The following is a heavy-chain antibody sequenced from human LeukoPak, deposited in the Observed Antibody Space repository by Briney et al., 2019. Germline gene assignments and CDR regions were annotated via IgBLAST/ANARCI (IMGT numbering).Heavy chain of an antibody. J-gene: IGHJ4*02. CDR3: TRGPTLIGVAGTWPLDY. D-gene: IGHD6-19*01. V-gene: IGHV3-21*01. CDR2: ISSGSTYK. Sequence: GGSLRLSCAASGFTFSDYSMHWVRPAPGKGLEWVSSISSGSTYKYSADSLKGRFTISRDNAKNSLYLQMNSLRAEDSAVYYCTRGPTLIGVAGTWPLDYWGQGTLVTVSS. CDR1: GFTFSDYS.